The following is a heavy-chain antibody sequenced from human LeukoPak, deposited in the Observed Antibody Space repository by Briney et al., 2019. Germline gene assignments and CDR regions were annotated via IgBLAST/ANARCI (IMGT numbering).Heavy chain of an antibody. Sequence: PSETLSLTCTVSGGSISSSSYYWGWIRQPPGKGLEWIGNIYYSGSTYYNPSLKSRVTISVDTSKNQFSLKLSSVTAADTAVYYCARDWGVSARPGYMDIRGKGTTVTVSS. CDR3: ARDWGVSARPGYMDI. CDR1: GGSISSSSYY. D-gene: IGHD6-6*01. CDR2: IYYSGST. J-gene: IGHJ6*03. V-gene: IGHV4-39*07.